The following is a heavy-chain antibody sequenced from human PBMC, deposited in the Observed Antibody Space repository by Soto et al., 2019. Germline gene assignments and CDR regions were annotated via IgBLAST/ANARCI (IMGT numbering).Heavy chain of an antibody. CDR2: IWYDGSNK. CDR1: GFTISSYG. J-gene: IGHJ3*02. D-gene: IGHD5-12*01. Sequence: PGGSLRLSCAASGFTISSYGMHWARQGPGKGLEWVAVIWYDGSNKVYADSVKGRFTISKDNSKNTLYLQMNSLRAEDTAVYYCARDLSGGYGALDTWGQGTMVTVSS. CDR3: ARDLSGGYGALDT. V-gene: IGHV3-33*01.